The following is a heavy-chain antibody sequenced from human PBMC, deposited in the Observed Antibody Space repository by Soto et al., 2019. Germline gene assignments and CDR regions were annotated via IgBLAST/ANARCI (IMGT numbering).Heavy chain of an antibody. CDR2: ISGSGGST. CDR3: AKARDILTGYYLFDY. J-gene: IGHJ4*02. D-gene: IGHD3-9*01. V-gene: IGHV3-23*01. Sequence: EVQLLESGGGLVQPGGSLRLSCAASGFTFSSYAMSWVRQAPGKGLEWVSAISGSGGSTYYADSVKGGFTISRDNSKNTLYLQMNSLRAEDTAVYYCAKARDILTGYYLFDYWGQGTLVTVSS. CDR1: GFTFSSYA.